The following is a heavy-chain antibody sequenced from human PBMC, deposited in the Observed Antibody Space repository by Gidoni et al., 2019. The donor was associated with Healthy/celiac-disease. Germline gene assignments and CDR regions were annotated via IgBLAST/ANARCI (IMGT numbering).Heavy chain of an antibody. J-gene: IGHJ6*02. Sequence: QVQLQESSPGLVKPSEHLLPTWKVAGCAISIYYWSWIRQPAGKGLEWIGRIYTSGSTNYNPSLKSRVTMSVDTSKNQCSLKLSLVTAADTAVYYWARDGTDYSNHGLMDVWGQGTTVTVSS. CDR1: GCAISIYY. CDR3: ARDGTDYSNHGLMDV. V-gene: IGHV4-4*07. CDR2: IYTSGST. D-gene: IGHD4-4*01.